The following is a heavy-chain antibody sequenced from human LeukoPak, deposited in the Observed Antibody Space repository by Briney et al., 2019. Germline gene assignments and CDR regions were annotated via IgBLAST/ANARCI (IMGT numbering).Heavy chain of an antibody. D-gene: IGHD4-17*01. J-gene: IGHJ6*02. CDR3: AKVPTTVTFYYYYYGMDV. Sequence: GRSLRLSCAASGFTFSSYGMHWVRQAPGKGLEWVAVIWYDGSNKYYADSVRGRFTISRDNSKNTLYLQMNSLRAEDTAVYYCAKVPTTVTFYYYYYGMDVWGQGTTVTVSS. CDR1: GFTFSSYG. CDR2: IWYDGSNK. V-gene: IGHV3-33*06.